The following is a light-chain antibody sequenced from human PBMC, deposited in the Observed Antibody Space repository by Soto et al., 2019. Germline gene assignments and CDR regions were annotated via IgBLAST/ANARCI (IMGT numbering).Light chain of an antibody. CDR2: DTN. V-gene: IGLV1-51*01. CDR1: GSNTGNNF. CDR3: GVWDSALSLWL. Sequence: QSVLTQPPSVSAAPGQKVTISCSGGGSNTGNNFVSWYQQFPQTAPKLLIYDTNKRPSGIPDRFSGSKSGTSATLDIARLQTGDEADYYCGVWDSALSLWLFGGGTKLTVL. J-gene: IGLJ3*02.